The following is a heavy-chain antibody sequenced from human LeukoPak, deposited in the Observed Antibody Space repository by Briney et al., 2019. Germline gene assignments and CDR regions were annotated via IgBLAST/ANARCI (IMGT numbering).Heavy chain of an antibody. CDR3: ARLGLAAAGKPYYYYMDV. CDR2: INHSGST. V-gene: IGHV4-34*01. Sequence: SETLSLTCAVYGGSFSGYYWSWIRQPPGKGLEWIGEINHSGSTNYNPSLKSRVTISVDTSKNQFSLEPSSVTAADTAVYYCARLGLAAAGKPYYYYMDVWGKGTTVTVSS. J-gene: IGHJ6*03. D-gene: IGHD6-13*01. CDR1: GGSFSGYY.